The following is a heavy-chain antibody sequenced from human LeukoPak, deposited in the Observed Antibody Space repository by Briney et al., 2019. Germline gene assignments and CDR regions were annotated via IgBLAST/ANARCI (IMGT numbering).Heavy chain of an antibody. CDR3: ARAYSPPQWSPFDY. CDR1: GGSINTPNYY. CDR2: IYYSGST. V-gene: IGHV4-39*07. Sequence: SETLSLTCTVSGGSINTPNYYWGWIRQTPGKGLEWIGNIYYSGSTYYKPSLKSRVTISLDTSKNQFSLKLSSVTAADTAVYYCARAYSPPQWSPFDYWGQGTLVTVSS. J-gene: IGHJ4*02. D-gene: IGHD6-13*01.